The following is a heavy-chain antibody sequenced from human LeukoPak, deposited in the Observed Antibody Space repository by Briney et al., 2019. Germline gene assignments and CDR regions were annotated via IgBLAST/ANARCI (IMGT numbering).Heavy chain of an antibody. CDR3: ARRELWSGYYSFDY. V-gene: IGHV5-51*01. D-gene: IGHD3-3*01. Sequence: GASLQISCKGSGYTFTSYWIGWVRQMPGKGLEWMGIIYPGDSDTRYSPSFQGQVTISADRSISTAYLQWSSLKASDTAMYYCARRELWSGYYSFDYWGQGTLVTVSS. CDR2: IYPGDSDT. J-gene: IGHJ4*02. CDR1: GYTFTSYW.